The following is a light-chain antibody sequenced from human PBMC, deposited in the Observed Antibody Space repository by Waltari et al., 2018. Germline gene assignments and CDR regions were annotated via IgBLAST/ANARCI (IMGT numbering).Light chain of an antibody. V-gene: IGLV1-47*01. Sequence: QSVLTQPPSASGTPGQRVTISCSGSRSNSGANYVFWYQQFPGAAPQLLIYRSNGRPAGVPDRISGSKSGASASLAISGLRSEDEASYYCASWDDSLSGVVFGGGTHLTVL. J-gene: IGLJ7*01. CDR1: RSNSGANY. CDR3: ASWDDSLSGVV. CDR2: RSN.